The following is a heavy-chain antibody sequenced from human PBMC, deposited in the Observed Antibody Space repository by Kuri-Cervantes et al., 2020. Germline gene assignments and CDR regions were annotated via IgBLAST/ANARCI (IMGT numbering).Heavy chain of an antibody. Sequence: GESLKISCAASGFTFSDYYMSWIRQAPGKGLEWVSYISSSGSTIYYADSVKGRFTISRDNAKNSLYLQMNSLRDEDTAVYYCARRRLGALGWFDPWGQGTLVTVSS. D-gene: IGHD3-10*01. CDR2: ISSSGSTI. CDR3: ARRRLGALGWFDP. J-gene: IGHJ5*02. V-gene: IGHV3-11*04. CDR1: GFTFSDYY.